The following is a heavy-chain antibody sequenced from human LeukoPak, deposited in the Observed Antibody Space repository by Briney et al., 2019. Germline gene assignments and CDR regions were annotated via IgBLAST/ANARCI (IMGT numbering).Heavy chain of an antibody. CDR3: ARAYYESSAYRHAVYFDY. V-gene: IGHV1-46*01. CDR2: INPSDDST. CDR1: GGTFSSYA. J-gene: IGHJ4*02. D-gene: IGHD3-22*01. Sequence: GASVKVSCKASGGTFSSYAISWVRQAPGQGLKWMGIINPSDDSTRYAQKFQGRVTMTKDTSTNTVYMHLSSLSSDDTAVYYCARAYYESSAYRHAVYFDYWGQGTLVTVSS.